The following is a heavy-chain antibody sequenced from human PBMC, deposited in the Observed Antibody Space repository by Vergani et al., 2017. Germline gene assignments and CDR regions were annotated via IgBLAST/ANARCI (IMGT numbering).Heavy chain of an antibody. CDR3: ARVWWYWSSTSCLLDY. CDR1: GFTFSSYS. D-gene: IGHD2-2*01. V-gene: IGHV3-21*01. CDR2: ISSSSSYI. J-gene: IGHJ4*02. Sequence: EVQLVESGGGLVKPGGSLRLSCAASGFTFSSYSMNWVRQAPGKGLEWVSSISSSSSYIYYEDSVKDRFTISRDNAKNSLYLQRNSLRAEDTAVYYCARVWWYWSSTSCLLDYWGQGTLVTVSS.